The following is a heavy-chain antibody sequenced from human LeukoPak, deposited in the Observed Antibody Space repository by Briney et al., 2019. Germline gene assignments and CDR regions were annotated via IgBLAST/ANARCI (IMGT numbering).Heavy chain of an antibody. J-gene: IGHJ2*01. CDR2: IYYSGST. CDR1: GGSISSYY. V-gene: IGHV4-59*01. Sequence: KPSETLSLTCTVSGGSISSYYWSWIRQPPGKGLEWIGYIYYSGSTNYHPSLKSRVTISVDTSKNQFSLKLNSVTAADTAVYYCERACSGGTCYQAAYWYFDLWGRGTLVTVSS. CDR3: ERACSGGTCYQAAYWYFDL. D-gene: IGHD2-15*01.